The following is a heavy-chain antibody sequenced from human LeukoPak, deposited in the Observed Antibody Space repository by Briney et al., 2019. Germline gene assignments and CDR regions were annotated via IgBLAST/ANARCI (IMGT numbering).Heavy chain of an antibody. D-gene: IGHD6-19*01. CDR1: GYTFTGYY. Sequence: ASVKVSCKASGYTFTGYYMQWVRQAPGQGLECMGWINPNGGGTKYAQKFQGRFTMTRDTSISTAYMEVTSLRSDDTAVYYCARDRGSGWPDYWGQGTQVTVSS. CDR3: ARDRGSGWPDY. J-gene: IGHJ4*02. CDR2: INPNGGGT. V-gene: IGHV1-2*02.